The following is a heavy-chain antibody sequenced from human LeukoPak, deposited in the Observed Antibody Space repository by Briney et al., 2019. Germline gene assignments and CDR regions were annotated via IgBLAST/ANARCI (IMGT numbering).Heavy chain of an antibody. CDR3: ARGPTYDFWSGYYPNYFDY. D-gene: IGHD3-3*01. CDR1: GGTFSSYA. Sequence: SVKVSCKASGGTFSSYAISWVRQAPGQGLEWMGGIIPIFGTANYAQKFQGRVTITADESTSTAYMELSSLRSEDTAVYYCARGPTYDFWSGYYPNYFDYWGQGTLVTVSS. J-gene: IGHJ4*02. CDR2: IIPIFGTA. V-gene: IGHV1-69*13.